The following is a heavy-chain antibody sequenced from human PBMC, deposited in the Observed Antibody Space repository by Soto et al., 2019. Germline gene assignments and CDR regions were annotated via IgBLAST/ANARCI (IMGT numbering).Heavy chain of an antibody. CDR2: IDNTGTDS. CDR1: GFTLSGRS. CDR3: ARGGCGPDD. V-gene: IGHV3-74*01. J-gene: IGHJ6*04. Sequence: EVQLVESGGGLVQPGGSLRLSCAASGFTLSGRSMHWVRQAPGKGLVWVSGIDNTGTDSTYADSVKGRFTSTRDNAKNMLLLQMNSRRGEDTAVYYCARGGCGPDDWGKGTTVTVSS. D-gene: IGHD1-26*01.